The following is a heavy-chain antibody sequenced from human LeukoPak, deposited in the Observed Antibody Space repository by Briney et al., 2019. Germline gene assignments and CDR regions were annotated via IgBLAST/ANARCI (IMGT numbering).Heavy chain of an antibody. D-gene: IGHD4-23*01. J-gene: IGHJ5*02. CDR1: GGSISSYY. CDR2: IYYSGST. V-gene: IGHV4-59*12. Sequence: PSETLSLTCTVSGGSISSYYWSWIRQPPGKGLEWIGYIYYSGSTNYNPSLKSRVTISVDTSKNQFSLKLSSVTAADTAVYYCARVDYGGNSNWFDPWGQGTLVTVSS. CDR3: ARVDYGGNSNWFDP.